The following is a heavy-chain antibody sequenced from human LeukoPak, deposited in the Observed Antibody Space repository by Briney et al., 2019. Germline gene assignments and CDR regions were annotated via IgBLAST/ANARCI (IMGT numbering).Heavy chain of an antibody. CDR2: INHSGST. CDR3: ARYFGYCSSTSCYQRGIHAFDI. J-gene: IGHJ3*02. V-gene: IGHV4-34*01. CDR1: GGSFSGYY. D-gene: IGHD2-2*03. Sequence: SETLSLTCAVYGGSFSGYYWSWIRQPPGKGLEWSGEINHSGSTNYNPSLKSRVTISVDTSKNQFSLKLSSVTAADTAVYYCARYFGYCSSTSCYQRGIHAFDIWGQGTMVTISS.